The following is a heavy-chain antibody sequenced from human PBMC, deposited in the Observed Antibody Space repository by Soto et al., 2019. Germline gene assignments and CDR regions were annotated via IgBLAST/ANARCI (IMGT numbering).Heavy chain of an antibody. V-gene: IGHV2-5*02. CDR2: IYWDDDK. CDR3: AHLRGYDSSAYSMESFQH. CDR1: GFSLTTSGVG. J-gene: IGHJ1*01. D-gene: IGHD5-12*01. Sequence: QITLKESGPTLVKPTQTLTLTCTFSGFSLTTSGVGVGWIRQPPGKALEWLALIYWDDDKRYSPSLRSRLTITNVPSRNQVVLSLPNMDPVDTATYYCAHLRGYDSSAYSMESFQHWGQGTLVTVSS.